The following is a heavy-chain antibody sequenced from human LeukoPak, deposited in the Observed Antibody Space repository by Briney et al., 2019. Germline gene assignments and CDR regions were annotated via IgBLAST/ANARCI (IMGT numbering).Heavy chain of an antibody. CDR1: GYTFTGYY. CDR2: INPNSGGT. J-gene: IGHJ4*02. Sequence: ASVKVSCKASGYTFTGYYMHWVRQAPGQGLEWMGRINPNSGGTNYAQKFQGRVTMTRDTSIGTAYMELSRLRSDDAAVYYCARAKIVGATDLDYWGQGTPVTVSS. V-gene: IGHV1-2*06. CDR3: ARAKIVGATDLDY. D-gene: IGHD1-26*01.